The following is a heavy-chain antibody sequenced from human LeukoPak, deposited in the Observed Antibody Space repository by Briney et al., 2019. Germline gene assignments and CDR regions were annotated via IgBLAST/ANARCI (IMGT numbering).Heavy chain of an antibody. CDR3: ARESQNYKSSVYNSGY. V-gene: IGHV4-34*01. Sequence: ASETLSLTCAVYGGSFSGYYWSWIRQPPGKGLEWIGEINHSGSTNYNPSLKSRVTISVDTSKNQFSLKLSSVTAADTAVYYCARESQNYKSSVYNSGYWGQETLVTFSS. J-gene: IGHJ4*02. CDR1: GGSFSGYY. D-gene: IGHD3-22*01. CDR2: INHSGST.